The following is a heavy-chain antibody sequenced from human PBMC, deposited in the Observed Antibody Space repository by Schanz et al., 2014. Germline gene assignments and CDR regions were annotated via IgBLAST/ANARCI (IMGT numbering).Heavy chain of an antibody. Sequence: QVQLVQSGAEVKKPGSSMKVSCKASGGTFSTYPINWLRQAPGQGLEWMGRIIPILGIANYAQKFQGRVTNTADKSTSTAYMDLSSLRPEDTAVYYCARSNYYDNSDYYNSFDYWGQGTLVTVSS. J-gene: IGHJ4*02. CDR2: IIPILGIA. D-gene: IGHD3-22*01. CDR1: GGTFSTYP. CDR3: ARSNYYDNSDYYNSFDY. V-gene: IGHV1-69*02.